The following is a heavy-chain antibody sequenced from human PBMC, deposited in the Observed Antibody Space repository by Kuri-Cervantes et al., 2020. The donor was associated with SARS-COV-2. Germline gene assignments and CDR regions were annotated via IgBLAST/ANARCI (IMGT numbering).Heavy chain of an antibody. CDR1: GGSFSGYY. CDR3: ARVRYDFWSGYYLQYYYGMDV. V-gene: IGHV4-34*01. CDR2: INHSGST. J-gene: IGHJ6*02. Sequence: GSLRLSCAVYGGSFSGYYWSWIRQPPGKGLEWIGEINHSGSTNYNPSLKSRVTVSVDTSKNQFSLKLSSVTAEDTAVYYCARVRYDFWSGYYLQYYYGMDVWGQGTTVTVSS. D-gene: IGHD3-3*01.